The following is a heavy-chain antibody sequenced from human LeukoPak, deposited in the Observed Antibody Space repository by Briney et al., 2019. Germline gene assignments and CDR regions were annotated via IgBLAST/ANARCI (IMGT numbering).Heavy chain of an antibody. D-gene: IGHD3-16*01. Sequence: PGGSLRLSCAASGFTFDDYAMHWVRQAPGKGLEWVSGISWNSGSIGYADSVKGRFTISRDNAKNSLYLQMNSLRAEDTALYYCARGGGLGYYYYMDVWGKGTTVTVSS. CDR2: ISWNSGSI. CDR3: ARGGGLGYYYYMDV. J-gene: IGHJ6*03. V-gene: IGHV3-9*01. CDR1: GFTFDDYA.